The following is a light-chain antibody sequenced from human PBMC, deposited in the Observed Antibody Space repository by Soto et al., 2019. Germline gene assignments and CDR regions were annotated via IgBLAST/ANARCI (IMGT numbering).Light chain of an antibody. V-gene: IGKV1-13*02. J-gene: IGKJ5*01. CDR3: QQFNSYPIT. CDR1: QDIRGA. CDR2: DVS. Sequence: AIQVTQSPSSLSASVGDIVTITCRASQDIRGALAWYQQKPGKAPKLLIYDVSTLESGVPSRFSGSGSGTEFTLTITSLKPEDFGTYYCQQFNSYPITFGHGTRLEIK.